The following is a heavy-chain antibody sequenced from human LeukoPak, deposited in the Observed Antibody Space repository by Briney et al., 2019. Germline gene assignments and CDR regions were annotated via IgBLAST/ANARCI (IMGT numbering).Heavy chain of an antibody. Sequence: AGGSLRLSCAASGFTFSDYYMSWIRQAPGKGLEWVGFIRSKAYGGTTEYAASVKGRFTISRDDSKSIAYLQMNSLKTEDTAVYYCTRSDAWGQGTLVTVSS. CDR2: IRSKAYGGTT. CDR3: TRSDA. CDR1: GFTFSDYY. J-gene: IGHJ5*02. V-gene: IGHV3-49*03.